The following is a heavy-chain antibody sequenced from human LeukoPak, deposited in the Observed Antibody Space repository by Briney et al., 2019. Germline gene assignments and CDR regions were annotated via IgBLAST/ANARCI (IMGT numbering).Heavy chain of an antibody. Sequence: PSETLSLTCTVSGGSISNYYWSRIRQPPGKGLEWIGYIYSSGSTNYNPSLKSRVTISVDTSNNNFSLKLGSVTAADTAVYYCAKGGRKLRFDPWGQGTLVTVSS. D-gene: IGHD3-16*01. CDR1: GGSISNYY. CDR3: AKGGRKLRFDP. J-gene: IGHJ5*02. V-gene: IGHV4-4*09. CDR2: IYSSGST.